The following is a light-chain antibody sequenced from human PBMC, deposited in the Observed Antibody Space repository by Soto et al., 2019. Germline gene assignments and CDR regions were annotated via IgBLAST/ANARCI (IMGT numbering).Light chain of an antibody. J-gene: IGLJ2*01. V-gene: IGLV2-14*01. CDR1: SSDVGGYNY. Sequence: QSALTQPASVSGSPGQSITISCTGTSSDVGGYNYVSWYQHHPSKAPKLMIYEVSNRPSGVSNRFSGSKSGNTASLTISGLQAEDEADYYCSSYTSGTTVVFGGGTKLTVL. CDR2: EVS. CDR3: SSYTSGTTVV.